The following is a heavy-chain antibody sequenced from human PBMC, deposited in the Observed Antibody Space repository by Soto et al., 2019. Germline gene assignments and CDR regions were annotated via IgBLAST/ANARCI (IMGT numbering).Heavy chain of an antibody. Sequence: KSGGSLRLSCAASGFSFRSYYVNWVRQAPGRGLEWVSSISPSSSFLNYADSVKGRFTISRDNAKSSVNLQMNSLRAEDTAVYYCATVGTDYGSGSPYYSDYWGQGTLVTVSS. J-gene: IGHJ4*02. CDR3: ATVGTDYGSGSPYYSDY. D-gene: IGHD3-10*01. V-gene: IGHV3-21*01. CDR2: ISPSSSFL. CDR1: GFSFRSYY.